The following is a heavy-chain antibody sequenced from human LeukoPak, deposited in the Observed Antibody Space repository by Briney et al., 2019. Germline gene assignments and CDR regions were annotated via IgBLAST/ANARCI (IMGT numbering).Heavy chain of an antibody. V-gene: IGHV3-48*01. Sequence: GGSLRLSCAASGFTFSAYSMNWVRQAPGKGLEWISYIGISSCNTKYADSVKGRFTISGDKAKNSLYLQMNSLRVEDTAVYYCARDYKYAFDNWGQGTLVTVSS. CDR2: IGISSCNT. CDR3: ARDYKYAFDN. D-gene: IGHD5-24*01. J-gene: IGHJ4*02. CDR1: GFTFSAYS.